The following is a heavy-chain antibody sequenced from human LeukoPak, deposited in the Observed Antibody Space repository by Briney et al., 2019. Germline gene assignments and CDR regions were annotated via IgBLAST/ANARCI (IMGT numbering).Heavy chain of an antibody. V-gene: IGHV1-69*05. CDR1: GGTFSSYA. CDR2: IIPIFGTA. D-gene: IGHD1-26*01. J-gene: IGHJ4*02. CDR3: ARGGSYGSPLFDY. Sequence: SVKVSRKASGGTFSSYAISWVRQAPGQGLEWMGGIIPIFGTANYAQKFQGRVTITTDESTSTAYMELSSLRSEDTAVYYCARGGSYGSPLFDYWGQGTLVTVSS.